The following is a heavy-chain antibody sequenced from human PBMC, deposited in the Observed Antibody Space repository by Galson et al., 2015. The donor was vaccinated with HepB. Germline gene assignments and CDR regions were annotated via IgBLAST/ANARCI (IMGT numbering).Heavy chain of an antibody. CDR3: ARLTNRALDY. D-gene: IGHD1-14*01. V-gene: IGHV3-53*01. Sequence: SLRLSCAASGFTVSSNYMSWVRQAPGKGLEWVSVIYSGGSTYYADSVKGRFTISRDNAENSLYLQMNSLRAEDTAVYYCARLTNRALDYWGQGALVTVSS. CDR1: GFTVSSNY. CDR2: IYSGGST. J-gene: IGHJ4*02.